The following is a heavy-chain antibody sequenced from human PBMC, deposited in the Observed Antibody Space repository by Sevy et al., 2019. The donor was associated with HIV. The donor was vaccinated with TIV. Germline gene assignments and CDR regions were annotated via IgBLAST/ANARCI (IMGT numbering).Heavy chain of an antibody. J-gene: IGHJ6*02. CDR1: AFTFSNYD. CDR3: AREGGYTDQGMDV. CDR2: I. D-gene: IGHD5-12*01. Sequence: GGSLRLSCAASAFTFSNYDMNWVRQAPGNGVEWVSYIYYADSVKGRFTISRDNAKNSLYVQMNRLRAEDTAVYYCAREGGYTDQGMDVWGQGTTVTVSS. V-gene: IGHV3-48*01.